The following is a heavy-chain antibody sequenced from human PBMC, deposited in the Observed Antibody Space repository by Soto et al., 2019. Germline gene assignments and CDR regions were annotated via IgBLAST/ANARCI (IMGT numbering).Heavy chain of an antibody. J-gene: IGHJ4*02. D-gene: IGHD3-16*01. V-gene: IGHV2-70*04. CDR1: GFSLSSKGMR. CDR3: ARSPGGFTVATYFFDY. CDR2: IDWDDDK. Sequence: PTLVNPTQTLTLTCTFSGFSLSSKGMRVSWIRQPPGKALEWLARIDWDDDKFYSPSLRTRLAISKGTSKNQVVLTMTNVDPMDTATYYCARSPGGFTVATYFFDYWGQGTLVTVSS.